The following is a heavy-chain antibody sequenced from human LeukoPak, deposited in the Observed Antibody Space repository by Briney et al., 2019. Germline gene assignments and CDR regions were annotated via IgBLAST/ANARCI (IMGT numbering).Heavy chain of an antibody. CDR2: IRYDGSDK. D-gene: IGHD3-3*01. CDR1: GFTLSTYG. Sequence: GGSLRLSCVASGFTLSTYGMHWVRQAPGKGLEWVAFIRYDGSDKFYGDSVKGRFTTSRDNSKNTLYLQMSRLRVEDTAVYYCAKGGLRFLEWLYFDYWGQGTLVTVSS. V-gene: IGHV3-30*02. CDR3: AKGGLRFLEWLYFDY. J-gene: IGHJ4*02.